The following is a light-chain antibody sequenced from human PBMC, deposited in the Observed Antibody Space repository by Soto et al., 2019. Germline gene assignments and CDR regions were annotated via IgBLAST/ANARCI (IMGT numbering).Light chain of an antibody. CDR1: QSVSSSN. CDR2: GAS. CDR3: QQYGSSPRT. J-gene: IGKJ1*01. Sequence: EIVLTQSPGTLSLSPGERATLSCRASQSVSSSNLAWCQQKHGQAPRLLIYGASSRATGIPDRFSGSGSGTDFTLTISRLEPEDFAVYYCQQYGSSPRTFGQGTKVEIK. V-gene: IGKV3-20*01.